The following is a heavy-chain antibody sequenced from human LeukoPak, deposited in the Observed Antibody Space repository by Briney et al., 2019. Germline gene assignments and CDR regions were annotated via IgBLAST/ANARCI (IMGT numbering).Heavy chain of an antibody. CDR1: GFTFSSYE. J-gene: IGHJ6*02. D-gene: IGHD2-21*02. Sequence: GGSLRLSCAASGFTFSSYEMNWVRQAPAKGLEWVSYISSNGSTIYYTDSAKRRFTISRDNAKNSLYLQMNSLRAEDTAVYYCASSNSGTYWGGDCYLPYYGMDVWGQGTTVTVSS. CDR3: ASSNSGTYWGGDCYLPYYGMDV. V-gene: IGHV3-48*03. CDR2: ISSNGSTI.